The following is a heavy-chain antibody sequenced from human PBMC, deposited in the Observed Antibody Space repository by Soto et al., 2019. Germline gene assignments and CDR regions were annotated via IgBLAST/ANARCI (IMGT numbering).Heavy chain of an antibody. CDR3: ATGEGPRTVAGRGYFYYGMDV. D-gene: IGHD4-4*01. CDR2: VWYDGSNK. Sequence: QVQLVESGGGVVQPGRSLRLSCAASGFTFSSYGMHWVRQAPGKGLEWVAGVWYDGSNKNYADSVKGRFSIPRDNTKKKLYHLIKSRIAEDATVDYYATGEGPRTVAGRGYFYYGMDVWGKGTTVTVSS. CDR1: GFTFSSYG. J-gene: IGHJ6*04. V-gene: IGHV3-33*03.